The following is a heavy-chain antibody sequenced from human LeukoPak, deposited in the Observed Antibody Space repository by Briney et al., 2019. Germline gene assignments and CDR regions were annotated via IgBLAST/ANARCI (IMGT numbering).Heavy chain of an antibody. V-gene: IGHV3-23*01. D-gene: IGHD2/OR15-2a*01. CDR3: SISAPPVVSTFDY. Sequence: GGSLRLSCAVSGFTFSNYGMSWVRQAPGKGLEGVSSISGGGGNTYYTDSVKGRFTISRDNSKNTLYLQMNNLRAEDTAVYYCSISAPPVVSTFDYWGQGSLVTVSS. CDR2: ISGGGGNT. CDR1: GFTFSNYG. J-gene: IGHJ4*02.